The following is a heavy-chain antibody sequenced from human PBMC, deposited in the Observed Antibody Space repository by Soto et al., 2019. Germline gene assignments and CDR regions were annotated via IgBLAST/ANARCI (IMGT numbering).Heavy chain of an antibody. D-gene: IGHD3-22*01. CDR2: ISYDGNSK. J-gene: IGHJ4*02. Sequence: PGGSLRLSCAASGGTFNRDDMHGGRKAPGKGLEWVAVISYDGNSKYYADSVKGRFTISRDNSKNTLYLQMNSMRAQYTASYYCTITGIPDSYESRGFPYWAQGP. CDR1: GGTFNRDD. CDR3: TITGIPDSYESRGFPY. V-gene: IGHV3-30*03.